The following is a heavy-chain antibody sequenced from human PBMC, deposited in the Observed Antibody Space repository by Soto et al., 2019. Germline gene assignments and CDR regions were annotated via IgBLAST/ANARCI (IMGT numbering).Heavy chain of an antibody. CDR1: GFNFNIYN. V-gene: IGHV3-21*06. J-gene: IGHJ4*02. Sequence: XLGLSCSGSGFNFNIYNMNCVRQAPGNGLEWVSSISRFSDRTYYADSVKGRFAIDRCNADNTMYLQVNSLRADATAVYFWARVGAYFSEFDYFDYWGQGTPVTVSS. CDR3: ARVGAYFSEFDYFDY. D-gene: IGHD1-26*01. CDR2: ISRFSDRT.